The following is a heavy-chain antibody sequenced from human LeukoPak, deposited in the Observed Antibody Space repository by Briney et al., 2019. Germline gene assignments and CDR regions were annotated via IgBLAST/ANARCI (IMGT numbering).Heavy chain of an antibody. V-gene: IGHV4-4*02. CDR2: IYHSGST. D-gene: IGHD3-10*01. J-gene: IGHJ4*02. Sequence: SGTLSLTCAVSGGSISSSNWWSWVRQPPGKGLEWIGEIYHSGSTNYNPSLKSRVTISVDESRNQFSLKLSSVTAADTAVYYCARGYYGSGSYYNGGYYFDYWGQGTLVTVSS. CDR3: ARGYYGSGSYYNGGYYFDY. CDR1: GGSISSSNW.